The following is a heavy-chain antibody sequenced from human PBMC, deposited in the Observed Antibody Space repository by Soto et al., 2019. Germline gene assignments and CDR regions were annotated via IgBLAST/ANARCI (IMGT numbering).Heavy chain of an antibody. Sequence: GGSLRLSCAASGFTFSSYAMSWVRQAPGKGLEWVSAISGSGGSTYYADSVKGRFTISRDNSKNTLYLQMNSLRAEDTAVYYCARRKRFTMTTYYFDYWGQGTLVTVSS. D-gene: IGHD3-22*01. CDR3: ARRKRFTMTTYYFDY. J-gene: IGHJ4*02. CDR2: ISGSGGST. CDR1: GFTFSSYA. V-gene: IGHV3-23*01.